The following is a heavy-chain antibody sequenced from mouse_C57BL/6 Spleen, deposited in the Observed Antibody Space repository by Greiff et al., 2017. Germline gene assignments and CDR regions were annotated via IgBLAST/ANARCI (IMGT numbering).Heavy chain of an antibody. Sequence: VQLQQSVAELVRPGASVKLSCTASGFNIKNTYMHWVKQRPEQGLEWIGRIDPANGNTKYAPKFPGKATITADTSSNTAYLQLSSLTSEDTAIYYCARSGLYDYDGGYYFDYWGQGTTLTVSS. D-gene: IGHD2-4*01. CDR1: GFNIKNTY. CDR2: IDPANGNT. CDR3: ARSGLYDYDGGYYFDY. J-gene: IGHJ2*01. V-gene: IGHV14-3*01.